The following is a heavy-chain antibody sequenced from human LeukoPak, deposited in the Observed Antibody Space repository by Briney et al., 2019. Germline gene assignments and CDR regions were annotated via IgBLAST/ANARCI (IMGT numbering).Heavy chain of an antibody. CDR1: GFTFTSYT. Sequence: GGSLRLSCAASGFTFTSYTMNWVRQAPGKGLEWISSVSSASSAIYYADSVKGRFAISRDNAKQSLYLQMNSLRADDTAVYYCARGAGGVRGVSFDYWGQGTLVTVSS. V-gene: IGHV3-48*01. D-gene: IGHD3-10*01. CDR3: ARGAGGVRGVSFDY. J-gene: IGHJ4*02. CDR2: VSSASSAI.